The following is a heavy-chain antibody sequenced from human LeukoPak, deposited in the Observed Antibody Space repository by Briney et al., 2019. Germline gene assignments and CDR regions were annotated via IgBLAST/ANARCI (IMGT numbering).Heavy chain of an antibody. J-gene: IGHJ4*02. V-gene: IGHV4-39*01. CDR1: GGSISSSSYY. D-gene: IGHD1-26*01. CDR3: ARHNSGSCYPVAY. CDR2: IYYSGST. Sequence: PSETLSLTCTVSGGSISSSSYYWGWIRQPPGKGLEWIGSIYYSGSTYYNPSLKSRVTISGDTSKNQFSLKLSSVTAADTAVYYCARHNSGSCYPVAYWGQGTLVTVSS.